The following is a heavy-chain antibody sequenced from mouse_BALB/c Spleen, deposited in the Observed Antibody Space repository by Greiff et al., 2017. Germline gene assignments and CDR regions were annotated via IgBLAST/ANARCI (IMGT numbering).Heavy chain of an antibody. D-gene: IGHD1-1*01. V-gene: IGHV5-9-4*01. Sequence: DVKLVESGGDLVKPGGSLKLSCAASGFTFSSYAMSWVRQSPEKRLEWVAEISSGGSYTYYPDTVTGRFTISRDNAKNTLYLEMSSLRSEDTAMYYCARDYYGSGTGGAMDYWGQGTSVTVSS. CDR3: ARDYYGSGTGGAMDY. J-gene: IGHJ4*01. CDR2: ISSGGSYT. CDR1: GFTFSSYA.